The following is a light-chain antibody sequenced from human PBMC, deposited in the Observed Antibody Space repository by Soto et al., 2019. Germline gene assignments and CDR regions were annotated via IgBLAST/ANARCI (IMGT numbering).Light chain of an antibody. CDR1: SSDVGGYNY. Sequence: QSALTQPASVSGSPGQPITISCTGTSSDVGGYNYVSWYQQHPGKAPKLMIYDVSNRPSGVSNRFSGSKSGNTASLTISGLQAEDEADYYCSSYTSSSTLYVFATGTKMTVL. J-gene: IGLJ1*01. CDR3: SSYTSSSTLYV. V-gene: IGLV2-14*01. CDR2: DVS.